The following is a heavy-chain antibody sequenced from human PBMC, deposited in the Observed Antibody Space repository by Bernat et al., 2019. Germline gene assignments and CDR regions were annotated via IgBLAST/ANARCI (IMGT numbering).Heavy chain of an antibody. V-gene: IGHV4-38-2*01. J-gene: IGHJ2*01. CDR1: GYSISSGYY. CDR2: IYHSGSN. Sequence: QVQLQESGPGLVKPSETLSLTCAVSGYSISSGYYWGWIRQPPGKGLEWIGSIYHSGSNYYNPSLKSRVTISVDTSKNQFSLKLSSVTAADTAVYYCARGGGGSIMITQFDLWGRGTLVTVSS. D-gene: IGHD3-16*01. CDR3: ARGGGGSIMITQFDL.